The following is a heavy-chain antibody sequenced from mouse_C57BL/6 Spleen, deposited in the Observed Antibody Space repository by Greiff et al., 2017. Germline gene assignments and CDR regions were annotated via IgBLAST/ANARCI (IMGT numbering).Heavy chain of an antibody. CDR2: INPSSGYT. CDR3: APITTVVATNY. Sequence: VQVVESGAELAKPGASVKLSCKASGYTFTSYWMHWVKQRPGQGLEWIGYINPSSGYTKYNQKFKDKATLTADKSSSTAYMQLSSLTYEDSAVYYCAPITTVVATNYWDQGTTLTVSS. CDR1: GYTFTSYW. V-gene: IGHV1-7*01. D-gene: IGHD1-1*01. J-gene: IGHJ2*01.